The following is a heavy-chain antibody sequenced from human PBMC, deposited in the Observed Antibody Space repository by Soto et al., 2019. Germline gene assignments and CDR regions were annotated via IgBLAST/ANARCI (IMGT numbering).Heavy chain of an antibody. V-gene: IGHV1-69*13. Sequence: SVKVSCKASGGTFSSYAISWVRQAPGQGLEWMGGIIPIFGATNYAEKFRGRVSITADETSSTAYVELSALRSEDPAVYYCAKPVPPPPGEIAAAGTRDYYYSYGRDVWGKGTTVTVPS. CDR1: GGTFSSYA. J-gene: IGHJ6*04. D-gene: IGHD6-13*01. CDR3: AKPVPPPPGEIAAAGTRDYYYSYGRDV. CDR2: IIPIFGAT.